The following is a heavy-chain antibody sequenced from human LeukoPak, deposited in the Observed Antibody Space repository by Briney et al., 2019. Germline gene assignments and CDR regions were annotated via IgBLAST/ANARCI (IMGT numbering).Heavy chain of an antibody. D-gene: IGHD3-22*01. CDR1: GFTFSSYA. Sequence: GGSLRLSCAASGFTFSSYAMSWVRQAPGKGLEWVSAISGSGGSTYYADSVKGRFTISRDNSKNTLYLQMNSLRAEDTAVYYCAKDHDSSGYYLADYFDYWGQGTLATVSS. CDR3: AKDHDSSGYYLADYFDY. J-gene: IGHJ4*02. V-gene: IGHV3-23*01. CDR2: ISGSGGST.